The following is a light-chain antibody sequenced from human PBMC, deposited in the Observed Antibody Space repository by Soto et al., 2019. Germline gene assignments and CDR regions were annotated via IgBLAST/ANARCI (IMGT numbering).Light chain of an antibody. Sequence: DIQLTQSPSFLSASVGDRVTITCRASQGISSYLAWYQQKPGKAPKLLIYAASTLQSGVPSRFSGSGSGTEFTLTISSLQPEDFVTYYCQQLNSYPQALTFGGGTKVEIK. CDR2: AAS. CDR3: QQLNSYPQALT. CDR1: QGISSY. V-gene: IGKV1-9*01. J-gene: IGKJ4*01.